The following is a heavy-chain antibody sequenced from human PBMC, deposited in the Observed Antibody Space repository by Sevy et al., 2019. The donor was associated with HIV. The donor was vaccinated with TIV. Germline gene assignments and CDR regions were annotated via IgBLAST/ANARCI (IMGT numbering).Heavy chain of an antibody. CDR2: INHSGST. V-gene: IGHV4-34*01. D-gene: IGHD3-22*01. CDR3: ARGPTSAYYDSSGYYRRYFQH. CDR1: GGSFSGYY. J-gene: IGHJ1*01. Sequence: SETLSLTCAVYGGSFSGYYWSWIRHPPGKGLEWIGEINHSGSTNYNPSLKSRVTISVDTSKNQFSLKLSSVTAADTAVYYCARGPTSAYYDSSGYYRRYFQHWGQGTLVTVSS.